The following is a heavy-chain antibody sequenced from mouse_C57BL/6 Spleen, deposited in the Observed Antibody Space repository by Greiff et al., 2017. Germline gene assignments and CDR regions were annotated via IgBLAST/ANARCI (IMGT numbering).Heavy chain of an antibody. CDR3: ARWGLLRSFAY. V-gene: IGHV1-22*01. D-gene: IGHD1-1*01. CDR2: INPNNGGT. J-gene: IGHJ3*01. Sequence: VQLQQSGPELVKPGASVKMSCKASGYTFTDYNMHWVKQSHGKSLEWIGYINPNNGGTSYNQKFRGKATLTVNKSSSTAYMELRSLTSEDSAVYYCARWGLLRSFAYWGQGTLVTVSA. CDR1: GYTFTDYN.